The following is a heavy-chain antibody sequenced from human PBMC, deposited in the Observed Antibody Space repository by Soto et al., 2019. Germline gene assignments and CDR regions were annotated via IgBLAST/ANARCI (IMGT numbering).Heavy chain of an antibody. CDR1: GFTFSSYS. V-gene: IGHV3-21*01. D-gene: IGHD3-10*01. CDR3: AREYRGSSNWFDP. Sequence: EVQLVESGGGLVKPGGSLRLSCAASGFTFSSYSMNWVRQAPGKGLEWVSSISSSSSYIYYADSVKGRFTISRDNAKNSLYLQMNSLRAEDTAVYYCAREYRGSSNWFDPWGQGTLVTVSS. J-gene: IGHJ5*02. CDR2: ISSSSSYI.